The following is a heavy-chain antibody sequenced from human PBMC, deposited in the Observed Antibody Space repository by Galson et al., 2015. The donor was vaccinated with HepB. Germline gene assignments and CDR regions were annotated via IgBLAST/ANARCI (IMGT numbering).Heavy chain of an antibody. Sequence: QVQLQESGPGLVKPSQTLSLTCTASGGSISSGSYYWNWIRQPAGKGLEWIGRVYASGGTNYNPSLKSRVTVSVDTSKNQFSLKLGSRTAADTAVYYCARASGRGRGAHLYYFDVWGKGTTVTVSS. CDR2: VYASGGT. CDR1: GGSISSGSYY. J-gene: IGHJ6*03. D-gene: IGHD3-10*01. CDR3: ARASGRGRGAHLYYFDV. V-gene: IGHV4-61*02.